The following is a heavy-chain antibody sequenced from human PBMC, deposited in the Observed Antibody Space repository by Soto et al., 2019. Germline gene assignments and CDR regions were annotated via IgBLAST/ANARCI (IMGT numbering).Heavy chain of an antibody. CDR3: AKGSLAPYDSSGYYPDY. J-gene: IGHJ4*02. Sequence: PGGSLRLSCAASGFTFSAFGFHWVRQAPGKGLVWVSRINSDGSSTNYADSVKGRFTISRDNAKNTLYLQMNSLRAEDTAVYYCAKGSLAPYDSSGYYPDYWGQGTLVTVSS. V-gene: IGHV3-74*01. D-gene: IGHD3-22*01. CDR1: GFTFSAFG. CDR2: INSDGSST.